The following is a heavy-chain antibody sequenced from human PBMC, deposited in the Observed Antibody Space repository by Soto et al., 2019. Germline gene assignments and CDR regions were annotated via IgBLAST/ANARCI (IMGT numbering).Heavy chain of an antibody. V-gene: IGHV3-33*01. CDR3: ARDSGEGGRDV. CDR1: GFTFSSHG. J-gene: IGHJ6*02. D-gene: IGHD3-10*01. CDR2: IWYDGSNK. Sequence: QVQLVESGGGVVQPGRSLRLSCAASGFTFSSHGMHWVRQAPGKGLEWVAVIWYDGSNKYYADSVKGRFTISRDNSKNTRDLQMNSLRAEDAAVYDCARDSGEGGRDVWGQGTTVTVSS.